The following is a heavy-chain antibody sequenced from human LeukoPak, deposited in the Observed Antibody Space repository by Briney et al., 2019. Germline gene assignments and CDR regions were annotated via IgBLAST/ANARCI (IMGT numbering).Heavy chain of an antibody. CDR1: GFTFKKYD. J-gene: IGHJ4*02. Sequence: RPGGSLRLSCAASGFTFKKYDMTWVRQAPGKGLEWVAGIRGSGESTYYSDSVKGRFTISRDNAENKVYLLMNILRAEDTAVYYCAKASAMIVVVSKHFDYWGQGTLVTVSS. CDR2: IRGSGEST. D-gene: IGHD3-22*01. CDR3: AKASAMIVVVSKHFDY. V-gene: IGHV3-23*01.